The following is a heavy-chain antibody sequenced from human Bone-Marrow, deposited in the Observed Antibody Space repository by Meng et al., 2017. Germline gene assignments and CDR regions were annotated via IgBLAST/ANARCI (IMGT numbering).Heavy chain of an antibody. CDR1: GGSISSGGSS. Sequence: QLQLQGSGSGLVKPSQTLSLTCAVSGGSISSGGSSWSWIRQPPGKGLEWIGYIYHSGSTHYNPSLKSRVIMSVDTSKNQFSLKLYSVTAADTAVYYCARARTTNQSKYRNAYNWFDPWGQGTLVTVSS. J-gene: IGHJ5*02. CDR2: IYHSGST. D-gene: IGHD2/OR15-2a*01. V-gene: IGHV4-30-2*01. CDR3: ARARTTNQSKYRNAYNWFDP.